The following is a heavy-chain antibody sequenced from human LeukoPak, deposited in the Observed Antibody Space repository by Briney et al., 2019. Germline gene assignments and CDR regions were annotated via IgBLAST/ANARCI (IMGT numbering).Heavy chain of an antibody. V-gene: IGHV3-23*01. CDR1: GFTFSSYA. CDR2: ISGSGGST. CDR3: ASGGYYYDSSGYYEAYYFDY. J-gene: IGHJ4*02. Sequence: QSGGSLRLSCAASGFTFSSYAMSWVRQAPGKGLEWVSAISGSGGSTYYADSVKGRFTISRDNSKNTLYLQMNSLRAEDTAVYYCASGGYYYDSSGYYEAYYFDYWGQGTLVTVSS. D-gene: IGHD3-22*01.